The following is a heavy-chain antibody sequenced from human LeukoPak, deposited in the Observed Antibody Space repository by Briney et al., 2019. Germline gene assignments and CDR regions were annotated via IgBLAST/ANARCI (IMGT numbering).Heavy chain of an antibody. Sequence: ASVKVSCKASGYTFTGYHMHWVRQAPGQGLEWMGWINPNSGGTNYAQKFQGRVTMTRDTSISTAYMELSRLRSDDTAVYYCARDSSGWYSDAFDIWGQGTMVTVSS. CDR3: ARDSSGWYSDAFDI. CDR2: INPNSGGT. CDR1: GYTFTGYH. J-gene: IGHJ3*02. D-gene: IGHD6-19*01. V-gene: IGHV1-2*02.